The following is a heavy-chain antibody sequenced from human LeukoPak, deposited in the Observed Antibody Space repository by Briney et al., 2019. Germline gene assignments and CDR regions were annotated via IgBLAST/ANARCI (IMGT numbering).Heavy chain of an antibody. CDR2: INHSGST. D-gene: IGHD2-8*01. CDR3: ALYASRGY. V-gene: IGHV4-34*01. Sequence: PSETLSLTCAVYGGSFSGYYWSWIRQPPGKGPEWIGEINHSGSTNYNPSLKSRVTISVDTSKNQFSLKLSSVTAADTAVYYCALYASRGYWGQGTLVTVSS. CDR1: GGSFSGYY. J-gene: IGHJ4*02.